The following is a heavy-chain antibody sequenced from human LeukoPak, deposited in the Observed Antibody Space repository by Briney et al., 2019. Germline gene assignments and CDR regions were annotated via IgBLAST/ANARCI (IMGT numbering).Heavy chain of an antibody. V-gene: IGHV4-59*01. J-gene: IGHJ4*02. CDR3: ARHMVRGVISSFDY. Sequence: SETLSLTCTVSGGSISSYYWSWIRQPPGKGLEWIGYIYYSGSTNYNPSLKSRVTISVDTSKSQFSLKLSSVTAADTAVYYCARHMVRGVISSFDYWGQGTLVTVSS. D-gene: IGHD3-10*01. CDR1: GGSISSYY. CDR2: IYYSGST.